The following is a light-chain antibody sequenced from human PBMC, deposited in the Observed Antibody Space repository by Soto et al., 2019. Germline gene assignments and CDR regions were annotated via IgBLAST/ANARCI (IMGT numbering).Light chain of an antibody. J-gene: IGKJ2*01. CDR2: GAS. Sequence: EIVLTQSPGTLSLSPGERATLSCMASQTISTRFVAWYQQKPGQAPRLLIYGASSRATGIPDRFSGSGSGTDLTLTISRLVPEDFAVDSCQQYGGLSYTFGQGPTLEIK. CDR1: QTISTRF. CDR3: QQYGGLSYT. V-gene: IGKV3-20*01.